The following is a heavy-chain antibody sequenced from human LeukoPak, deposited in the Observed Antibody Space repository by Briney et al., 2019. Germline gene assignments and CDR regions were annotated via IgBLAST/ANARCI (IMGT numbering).Heavy chain of an antibody. CDR3: ARDLVFERIQLWYDAFDI. CDR1: GHTFTSYA. CDR2: INTNTGNP. J-gene: IGHJ3*02. D-gene: IGHD5-18*01. V-gene: IGHV7-4-1*02. Sequence: GASVKVSCKASGHTFTSYAMNWVRQAPGQGLEWMGWINTNTGNPTYAQGFTGRFVFSLDTSVSTAYLQISSLKAEDTAVYYCARDLVFERIQLWYDAFDIWGQGTMVTVSS.